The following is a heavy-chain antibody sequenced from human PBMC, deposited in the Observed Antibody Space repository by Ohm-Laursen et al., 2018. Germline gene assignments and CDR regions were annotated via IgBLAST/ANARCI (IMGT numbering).Heavy chain of an antibody. Sequence: SLRLSCAASGFIVNSNYMSWVRQAPGKGLEWVSVIYSGGSTHYADSVKGRFTISRDNSKNTLYLQMNSLRAEDTAVYYCARAEFSSSWVGTRYYYGMDVWGQGTTVTVSS. CDR3: ARAEFSSSWVGTRYYYGMDV. CDR1: GFIVNSNY. CDR2: IYSGGST. D-gene: IGHD6-13*01. J-gene: IGHJ6*02. V-gene: IGHV3-53*01.